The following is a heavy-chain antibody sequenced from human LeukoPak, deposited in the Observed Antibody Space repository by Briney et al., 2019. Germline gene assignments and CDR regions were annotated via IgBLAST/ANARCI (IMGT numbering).Heavy chain of an antibody. D-gene: IGHD4-17*01. CDR1: GFTYSSYW. J-gene: IGHJ6*02. V-gene: IGHV3-7*01. CDR3: ARDYGDPYYYFYDMDV. CDR2: IKQDGSEK. Sequence: GGSLRLSCAASGFTYSSYWRSWVCQAPGKGLEWVANIKQDGSEKYYVDSVKGRFTISRDNAKNSLYLQMNSLRAEDTAVYYCARDYGDPYYYFYDMDVWGQGTTVTVSS.